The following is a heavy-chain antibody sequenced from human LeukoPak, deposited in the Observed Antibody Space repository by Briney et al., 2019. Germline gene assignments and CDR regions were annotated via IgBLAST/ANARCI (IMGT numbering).Heavy chain of an antibody. J-gene: IGHJ4*02. D-gene: IGHD4-23*01. CDR3: ARGRPHGNDY. V-gene: IGHV3-74*01. CDR1: GFTFSSYW. CDR2: IASDGSST. Sequence: GGSLRLSCAASGFTFSSYWMNWVRQAPGKGLVWVSRIASDGSSTTYADSVKGRFSTSRDNAKNTLYLQMNGLRVEDTAVYYCARGRPHGNDYWGQGTLVTVSS.